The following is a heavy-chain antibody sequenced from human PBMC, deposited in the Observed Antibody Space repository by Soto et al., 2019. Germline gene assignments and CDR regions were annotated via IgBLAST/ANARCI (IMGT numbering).Heavy chain of an antibody. CDR2: IIPIFGTA. Sequence: SVKVSCKASGGTFSIYAISWVRQAPGQGLEWMGGIIPIFGTANYAQKFQGRVTITADKSTSTAYMELSSLRSEDTAVYYCARERREDYSKPRRPAGAFDIWGQGTMVTVSS. D-gene: IGHD4-4*01. J-gene: IGHJ3*02. V-gene: IGHV1-69*06. CDR1: GGTFSIYA. CDR3: ARERREDYSKPRRPAGAFDI.